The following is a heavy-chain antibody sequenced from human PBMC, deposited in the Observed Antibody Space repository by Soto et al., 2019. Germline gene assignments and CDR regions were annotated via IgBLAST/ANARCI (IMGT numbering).Heavy chain of an antibody. CDR3: ARAVAGDNWFDP. CDR2: IIPILGIA. J-gene: IGHJ5*02. CDR1: GVAFKSST. V-gene: IGHV1-69*02. Sequence: SVKVSCKGSGVAFKSSTLCWLRQAPGQGLEWMGRIIPILGIANYAQKFQGRVTITADKSTSTAYMELSSLRSEDTAVYYCARAVAGDNWFDPWGQGTLVTVSS. D-gene: IGHD6-19*01.